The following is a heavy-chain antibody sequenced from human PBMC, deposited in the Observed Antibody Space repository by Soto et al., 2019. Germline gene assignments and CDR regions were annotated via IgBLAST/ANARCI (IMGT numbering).Heavy chain of an antibody. Sequence: EVQLLESGGGLVQPGGSLRLSCAASGFTFSSYAMSWVRQAPGKGLEWVSAISGSGGSTYYADSVKGRFTISRDNSKNTLYLQMNSLRAEDTAVYYCAKGAAAGPLRPHYYYGMDVWGQGTTVTVSS. CDR2: ISGSGGST. D-gene: IGHD6-13*01. J-gene: IGHJ6*02. CDR1: GFTFSSYA. CDR3: AKGAAAGPLRPHYYYGMDV. V-gene: IGHV3-23*01.